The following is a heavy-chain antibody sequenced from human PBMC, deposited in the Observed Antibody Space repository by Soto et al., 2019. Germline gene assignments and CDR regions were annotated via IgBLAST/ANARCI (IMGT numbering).Heavy chain of an antibody. J-gene: IGHJ5*02. CDR2: IYYSGST. Sequence: SETLSLTCTVSGGSIISGGYYWSWIRQPPGKGLEWIGYIYYSGSTDYNPSLKSRVTISVDTSKNQFSLKLSSVTAADTAMYYCARYYYYDSSGYMFDPWGQGTLVTVSS. CDR3: ARYYYYDSSGYMFDP. D-gene: IGHD3-22*01. V-gene: IGHV4-30-4*01. CDR1: GGSIISGGYY.